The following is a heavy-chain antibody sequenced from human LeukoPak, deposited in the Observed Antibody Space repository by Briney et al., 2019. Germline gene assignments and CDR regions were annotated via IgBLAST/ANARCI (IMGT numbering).Heavy chain of an antibody. J-gene: IGHJ4*02. D-gene: IGHD3-10*01. V-gene: IGHV3-7*01. CDR1: GVTFRNYW. CDR3: ARTIGYGSGNDQAGG. CDR2: IKQDGSEK. Sequence: GGSLRLSCATSGVTFRNYWMSWVRQAPGKGLEWVANIKQDGSEKYYVDSVKGRFTISRDNAKNSLHLQMNSLRVEDTAVYYCARTIGYGSGNDQAGGWGQGTLVTVSS.